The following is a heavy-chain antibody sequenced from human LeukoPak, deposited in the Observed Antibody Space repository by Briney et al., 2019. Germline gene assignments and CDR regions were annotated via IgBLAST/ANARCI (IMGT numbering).Heavy chain of an antibody. CDR1: GLTFSSYA. D-gene: IGHD2-2*01. CDR2: ISNIGIGT. V-gene: IGHV3-23*01. Sequence: GGSLRLSCAASGLTFSSYAMSWVRQAPGKGLEWVSGISNIGIGTYYADSVKGRFTISRYNSKNSLYLQMNSRRAEGAGVYYCAKGGGAAAYAYWGQGTLVTVSS. CDR3: AKGGGAAAYAY. J-gene: IGHJ4*02.